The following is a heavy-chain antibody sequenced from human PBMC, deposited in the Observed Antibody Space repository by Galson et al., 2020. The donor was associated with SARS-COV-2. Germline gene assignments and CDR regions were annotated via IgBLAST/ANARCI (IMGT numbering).Heavy chain of an antibody. CDR1: GGSFKNYY. V-gene: IGHV4-34*01. CDR2: INRRGST. D-gene: IGHD2-2*01. Sequence: SETLSLTCAVYGGSFKNYYWPWLRQSPGKGLQWIGEINRRGSTNYDPSLQGRVAMSVDTSKNQFSLRLSSVTAADTAVYYCVRGAEERRIIVVVPYYYTYMDVWGGGTAVTVSS. CDR3: VRGAEERRIIVVVPYYYTYMDV. J-gene: IGHJ6*03.